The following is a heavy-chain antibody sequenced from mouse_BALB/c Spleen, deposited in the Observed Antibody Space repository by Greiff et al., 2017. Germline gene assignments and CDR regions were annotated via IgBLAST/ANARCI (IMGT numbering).Heavy chain of an antibody. CDR1: GYTFTNYW. CDR3: ARASNDGNYVDDY. Sequence: VQREESGAELVRPGTSVKISCKASGYTFTNYWLGWVKQRPGHGLEWIGDIYPGGGYTNYNEKFKGKATLTADTSSSTAYMQLSSLTSEDSAVYYCARASNDGNYVDDYWGQGTTLTVSS. V-gene: IGHV1-63*02. CDR2: IYPGGGYT. D-gene: IGHD2-3*01. J-gene: IGHJ2*01.